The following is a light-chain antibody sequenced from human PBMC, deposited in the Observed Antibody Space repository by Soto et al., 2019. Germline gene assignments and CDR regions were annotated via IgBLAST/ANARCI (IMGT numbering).Light chain of an antibody. V-gene: IGKV3-20*01. J-gene: IGKJ4*01. CDR2: GTS. CDR1: QNITSRF. CDR3: QQDGRTPLT. Sequence: EVVLTQSPATLSLSPGEGATLSCRASQNITSRFLAWYQHKPGQAHSLLVYGTSVRATGIPDRFSGSGSGADVTRTISRLEDEGFAIYYSQQDGRTPLTFGGGTKVEIK.